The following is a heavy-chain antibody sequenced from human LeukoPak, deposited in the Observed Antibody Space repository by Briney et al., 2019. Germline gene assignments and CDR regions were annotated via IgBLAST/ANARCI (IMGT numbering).Heavy chain of an antibody. CDR2: IYYSGST. V-gene: IGHV4-39*01. J-gene: IGHJ4*02. CDR1: GGSISSSSYY. CDR3: ARGGYCGGDCYYYFDY. D-gene: IGHD2-21*02. Sequence: SETLSLTCTVSGGSISSSSYYWGWLRQPPGKGLEWIGNIYYSGSTYYNPALKSRVILPVDTSKNQFSLKLSSVTAADTAVYYCARGGYCGGDCYYYFDYWGQGTLVTVSS.